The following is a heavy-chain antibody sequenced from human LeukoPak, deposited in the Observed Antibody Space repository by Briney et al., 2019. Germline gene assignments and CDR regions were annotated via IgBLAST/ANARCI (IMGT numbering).Heavy chain of an antibody. CDR3: ARERLGYCSSTSCYALDY. D-gene: IGHD2-2*01. Sequence: SETLSLTCTVSDGSFNGYSWSWIRQPPGKGLEWIGYFYYSGSTNYNPSLKSRVTISVDTSKNQFSLKLNSVTAADTAVYYCARERLGYCSSTSCYALDYWGQGTLVTVSS. J-gene: IGHJ4*02. CDR1: DGSFNGYS. CDR2: FYYSGST. V-gene: IGHV4-59*12.